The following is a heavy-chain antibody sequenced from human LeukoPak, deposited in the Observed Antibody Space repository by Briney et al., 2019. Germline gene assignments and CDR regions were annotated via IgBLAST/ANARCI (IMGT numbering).Heavy chain of an antibody. Sequence: PGGSLRLSCAASGFTFSAYWMTWVRQAPGKGLEWVAAVRGSGGSTYYADSVKGRFTISRDNSKNTLYLQMNSLRAEDTAVYYCARGPSGYHNTGGQGTLVTVSS. CDR1: GFTFSAYW. CDR3: ARGPSGYHNT. CDR2: VRGSGGST. V-gene: IGHV3-23*01. D-gene: IGHD5-12*01. J-gene: IGHJ4*02.